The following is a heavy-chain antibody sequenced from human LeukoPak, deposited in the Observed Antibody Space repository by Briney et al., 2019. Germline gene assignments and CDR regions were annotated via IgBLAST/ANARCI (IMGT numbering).Heavy chain of an antibody. V-gene: IGHV1-46*01. J-gene: IGHJ4*02. Sequence: ASVKVSCKASGYTFASYYMHWVRQAPGQELEWMGIINPSGGSTSYAQKFQGRVTMTRDTSTSTVYMELSSLRSEDTAVYYCARVSRSGSYWDYWGQGTLVTVSS. CDR3: ARVSRSGSYWDY. D-gene: IGHD1-26*01. CDR1: GYTFASYY. CDR2: INPSGGST.